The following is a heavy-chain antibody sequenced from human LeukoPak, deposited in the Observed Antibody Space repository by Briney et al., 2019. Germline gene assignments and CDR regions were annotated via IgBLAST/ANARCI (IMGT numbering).Heavy chain of an antibody. CDR1: GGSISSGGYS. D-gene: IGHD3-22*01. CDR2: IYHSGST. V-gene: IGHV4-30-2*01. Sequence: SETLSLTCAVFGGSISSGGYSWSWIRQPPGKGLEWIGYIYHSGSTYYNLSLKSRVTISVDRSKNQFSLRLSSVTAADTAVYYCARGCYDSSGYYHDYWGQGTLVTVSS. J-gene: IGHJ4*02. CDR3: ARGCYDSSGYYHDY.